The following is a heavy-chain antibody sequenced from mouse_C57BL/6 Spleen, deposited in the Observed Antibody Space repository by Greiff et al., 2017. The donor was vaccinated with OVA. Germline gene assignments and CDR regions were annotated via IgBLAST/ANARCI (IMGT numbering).Heavy chain of an antibody. J-gene: IGHJ1*03. CDR1: GYTFTDYY. V-gene: IGHV1-26*01. CDR3: ARRNYSPYWYVDV. Sequence: VQLQQSGPELVKPGASVKISCKASGYTFTDYYMNWVKQSHGKSLEWIGDINPNNGGTSYNQKFKGKATLTVDKSSSTAYMELRSLTSEDSAVYYCARRNYSPYWYVDVWGTGTTVTVSS. CDR2: INPNNGGT. D-gene: IGHD2-12*01.